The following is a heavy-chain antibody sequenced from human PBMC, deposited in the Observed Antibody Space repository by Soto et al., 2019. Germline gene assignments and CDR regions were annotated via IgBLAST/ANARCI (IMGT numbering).Heavy chain of an antibody. CDR2: INPDSGGT. V-gene: IGHV1-2*04. J-gene: IGHJ4*02. Sequence: QVQLVQSGAEVKKPGASVKVSCKASGYTFTDYPIHPPRQAPGQGLEWMGWINPDSGGTDYAQKFQGSVAMTRDTSISTAYMELSRLTSDDAAVYYCARDRCTAGSCFDYWGQGTPVTVSS. D-gene: IGHD2-15*01. CDR1: GYTFTDYP. CDR3: ARDRCTAGSCFDY.